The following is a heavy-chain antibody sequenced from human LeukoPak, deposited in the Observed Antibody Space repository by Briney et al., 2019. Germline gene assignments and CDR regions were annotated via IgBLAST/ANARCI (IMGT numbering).Heavy chain of an antibody. D-gene: IGHD5-12*01. Sequence: SETLSLTCTVSGGSVSSYYWSWIRQPPGKGLEWIGYIYYSGSTNYNPSLKSRVTISVDTSKNQFSLKLSSVTAADTAVYYCARGSGGVIVATTILDYWGQGTLVTVSS. CDR1: GGSVSSYY. J-gene: IGHJ4*02. CDR2: IYYSGST. CDR3: ARGSGGVIVATTILDY. V-gene: IGHV4-59*02.